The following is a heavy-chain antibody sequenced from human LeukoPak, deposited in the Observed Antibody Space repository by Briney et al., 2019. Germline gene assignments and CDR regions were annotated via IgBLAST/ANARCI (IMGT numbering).Heavy chain of an antibody. D-gene: IGHD1-1*01. CDR3: ARGRGTGSGLRRLDY. CDR1: GYTFTSFD. CDR2: MNPNSGNT. J-gene: IGHJ4*02. V-gene: IGHV1-8*01. Sequence: GASVKVSCKASGYTFTSFDINWVRQATGQGLGWMGWMNPNSGNTGFAQKFQGRVTMTRDTSISTAYMELSGLRSEDTAVYYCARGRGTGSGLRRLDYWGQGTLVTISS.